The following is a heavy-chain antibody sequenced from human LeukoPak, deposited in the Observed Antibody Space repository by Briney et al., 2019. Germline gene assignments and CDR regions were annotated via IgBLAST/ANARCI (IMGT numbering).Heavy chain of an antibody. J-gene: IGHJ5*02. V-gene: IGHV4-4*07. CDR2: IYTSGST. CDR3: ARDWGYCSSTSCYGNWFDP. CDR1: GGSISGYY. Sequence: PSETLSLTCTVSGGSISGYYWSWIRQPAGQGLEWIGRIYTSGSTNYNPSLKSRVTMSVDTSKNQFSLKLSSVTAADTAVYYCARDWGYCSSTSCYGNWFDPWGQGTLVTVSS. D-gene: IGHD2-2*01.